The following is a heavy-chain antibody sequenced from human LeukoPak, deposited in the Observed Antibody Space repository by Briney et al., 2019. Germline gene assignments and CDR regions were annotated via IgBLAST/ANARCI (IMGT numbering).Heavy chain of an antibody. J-gene: IGHJ4*02. CDR1: GFTFSSYG. CDR3: ASPYYYDSSGYSPLGY. CDR2: ISYDGSNK. Sequence: PGGSLRLSCAASGFTFSSYGMHWVRQAPGKGLEWVAVISYDGSNKYYADSVKGRFTISRDNSKNTLYLQMNSLRAEDTPVYYCASPYYYDSSGYSPLGYWGQGTLVTVSS. D-gene: IGHD3-22*01. V-gene: IGHV3-30*03.